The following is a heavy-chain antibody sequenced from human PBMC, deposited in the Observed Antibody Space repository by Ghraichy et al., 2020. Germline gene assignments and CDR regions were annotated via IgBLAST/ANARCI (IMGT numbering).Heavy chain of an antibody. CDR1: GFTFSDYY. Sequence: GASLNISCAASGFTFSDYYMSWIRQAPGKGLEWVSYISSNSYIDYADSVKGRFTISRDNAKNSLYLQMNSLRVEDTATYYCAGGGGYMYGLWWIWGQGTTVTVSS. CDR3: AGGGGYMYGLWWI. V-gene: IGHV3-11*06. J-gene: IGHJ3*02. CDR2: ISSNSYI. D-gene: IGHD2-8*01.